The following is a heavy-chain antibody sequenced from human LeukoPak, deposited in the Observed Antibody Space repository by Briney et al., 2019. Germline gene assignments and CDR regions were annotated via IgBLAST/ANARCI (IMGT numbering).Heavy chain of an antibody. J-gene: IGHJ5*02. CDR1: GGSISSGGYY. Sequence: PSETLSLTCTVSGGSISSGGYYWSWIRQHPGKGLEWIGYIYYSGSTYYNPSLKSRVTISVDTSKNQFSLKLSSVTAADMAVYYCARGGTNWFDPWGQGTLVTVSS. D-gene: IGHD1-26*01. V-gene: IGHV4-31*03. CDR3: ARGGTNWFDP. CDR2: IYYSGST.